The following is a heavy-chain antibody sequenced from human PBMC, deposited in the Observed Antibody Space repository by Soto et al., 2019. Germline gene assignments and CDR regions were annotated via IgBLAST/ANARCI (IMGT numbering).Heavy chain of an antibody. V-gene: IGHV3-23*01. J-gene: IGHJ5*02. CDR3: VKSGTSCTTSTCQFDP. CDR1: GFTFDITA. D-gene: IGHD2-8*01. CDR2: ISGSGSNT. Sequence: EVKLLESGGALVQPGGSLRLSCAASGFTFDITALSWVRQAPGKGLEWVSTISGSGSNTFYADSVKGRFTISRDNSKKTVYLQLESLNAGDSDCYYCVKSGTSCTTSTCQFDPWGQGTLVTVSS.